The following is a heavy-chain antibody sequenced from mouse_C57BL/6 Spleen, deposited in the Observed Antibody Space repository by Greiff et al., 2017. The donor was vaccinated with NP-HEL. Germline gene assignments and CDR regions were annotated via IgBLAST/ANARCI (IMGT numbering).Heavy chain of an antibody. CDR1: GFSFSDYG. V-gene: IGHV5-17*01. D-gene: IGHD1-1*01. J-gene: IGHJ3*01. CDR3: SRPIYYYDSSSFAY. Sequence: EVKLMESGGGLVKPGGSLKLSCAASGFSFSDYGMHWVRQAPEKGLEWVAYISSGSSTIYYAETVKGRFTFSRDNAKNTLFVQMTSLRSEDTAMYDCSRPIYYYDSSSFAYWGQGTLVTVSA. CDR2: ISSGSSTI.